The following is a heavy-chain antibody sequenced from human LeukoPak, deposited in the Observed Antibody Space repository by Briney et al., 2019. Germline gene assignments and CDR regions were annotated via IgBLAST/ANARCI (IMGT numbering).Heavy chain of an antibody. CDR2: IIPIFGTA. J-gene: IGHJ6*03. CDR1: GGTFRSYA. CDR3: ASTGPARYFYYMDV. Sequence: ASVKVSCKASGGTFRSYAISRVRQAPGQGLEWMGGIIPIFGTANYAQKFQGRVTITADESTSTAYMELSSLRSEDTAVYYCASTGPARYFYYMDVWGKGTTVTVSS. V-gene: IGHV1-69*13. D-gene: IGHD6-6*01.